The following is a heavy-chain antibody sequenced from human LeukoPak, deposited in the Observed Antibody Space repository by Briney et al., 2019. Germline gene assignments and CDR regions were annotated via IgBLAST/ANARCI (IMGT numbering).Heavy chain of an antibody. CDR2: ISSSNNYI. Sequence: GGSLRLSCAASGFTFDDYGMSWVRQAPGKGLEWVSSISSSNNYIYYADSVKGRFTISRDNAKNSLYLQMNSLRAEDTAIYYCARDYDSSGYFDYWGQGTLVTVSS. CDR1: GFTFDDYG. D-gene: IGHD3-22*01. V-gene: IGHV3-21*01. CDR3: ARDYDSSGYFDY. J-gene: IGHJ4*02.